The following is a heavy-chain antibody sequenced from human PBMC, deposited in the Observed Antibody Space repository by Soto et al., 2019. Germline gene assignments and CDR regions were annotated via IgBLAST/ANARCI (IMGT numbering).Heavy chain of an antibody. CDR1: GYIFTRYA. CDR2: IDAGNGNT. J-gene: IGHJ4*02. D-gene: IGHD3-22*01. Sequence: ASVKVSCKASGYIFTRYAMHWVRQAPGQRLEWMGWIDAGNGNTKYSPNLQGRVTITRDTTATTAYMELSRLRSEDTAVDYCARDRNYDSSGYYAYWGQGTQVTVSS. CDR3: ARDRNYDSSGYYAY. V-gene: IGHV1-3*01.